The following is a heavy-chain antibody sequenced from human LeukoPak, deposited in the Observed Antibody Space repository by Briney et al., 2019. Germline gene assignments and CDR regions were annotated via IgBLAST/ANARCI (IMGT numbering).Heavy chain of an antibody. CDR2: ISHSGST. J-gene: IGHJ3*02. V-gene: IGHV4-59*12. CDR3: ARRPMVSLIPHDAFDI. D-gene: IGHD2-21*02. Sequence: PSETLSLTCTVSGGSISNNYWSWVRQTPGKGLEWLGYISHSGSTTYNPSLKSRVRVSVDTPNSQFSLKLSSVTAADTAVYYCARRPMVSLIPHDAFDIWGQGTMVTVSS. CDR1: GGSISNNY.